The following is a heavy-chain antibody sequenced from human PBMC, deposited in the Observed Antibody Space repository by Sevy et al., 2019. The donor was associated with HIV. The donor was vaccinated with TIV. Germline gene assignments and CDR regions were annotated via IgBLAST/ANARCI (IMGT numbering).Heavy chain of an antibody. CDR2: TWYDGNNK. J-gene: IGHJ6*02. V-gene: IGHV3-33*01. Sequence: GGSLRLSCAASGFTFSNYGIHWVRQAPGKGLEWVAVTWYDGNNKNYTDSVKGRFTISRDNSKKTLYLQVKSLRAEETAVYYCARGPLRYCSSTSCYEGDYYYYGMDVWGQGTTVTVSS. D-gene: IGHD2-2*01. CDR3: ARGPLRYCSSTSCYEGDYYYYGMDV. CDR1: GFTFSNYG.